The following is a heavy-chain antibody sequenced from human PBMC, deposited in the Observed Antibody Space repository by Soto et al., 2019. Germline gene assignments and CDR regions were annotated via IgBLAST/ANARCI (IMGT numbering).Heavy chain of an antibody. CDR3: ARGRDWGPDWGYCSGGSCYSVYFDY. D-gene: IGHD2-15*01. V-gene: IGHV1-2*04. Sequence: ASVKVSCKASGYTFTGYYMHWVRQAPGQGLEWMGWINPNSGGTNYAQKFQGWVTMTRDTSISTAYMELSRLRSDDTAVYYCARGRDWGPDWGYCSGGSCYSVYFDYWGQGTLVTVSS. CDR2: INPNSGGT. J-gene: IGHJ4*02. CDR1: GYTFTGYY.